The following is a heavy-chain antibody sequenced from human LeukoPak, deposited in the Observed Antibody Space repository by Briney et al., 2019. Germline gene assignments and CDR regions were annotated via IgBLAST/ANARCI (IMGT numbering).Heavy chain of an antibody. CDR2: ISYGGSSK. D-gene: IGHD1-26*01. J-gene: IGHJ4*02. V-gene: IGHV3-30-3*01. CDR1: GFTFSSYA. CDR3: ARDVGGIVGATPWGVGDY. Sequence: RSLRLSCAASGFTFSSYAMHWVRQAPGKGLEWVAVISYGGSSKYYADSVKGRFTISRDNSKNTLYLQMNSLRAEDTAVYYCARDVGGIVGATPWGVGDYWGQGTLVTVSS.